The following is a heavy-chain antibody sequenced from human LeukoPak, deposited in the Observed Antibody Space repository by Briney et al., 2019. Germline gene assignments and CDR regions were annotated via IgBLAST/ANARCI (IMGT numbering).Heavy chain of an antibody. J-gene: IGHJ5*02. CDR2: IYYSGST. D-gene: IGHD5-18*01. CDR1: GGPISSSSYY. Sequence: SSETLSLTCTVSGGPISSSSYYWGWIRQPPGKGLEWIGSIYYSGSTHYNPSLKSRVTISVDTSKNQFSLKLSSVTAADTAVYYCGRQIGGYSYGQGWFDPWGQGTLVTVSS. CDR3: GRQIGGYSYGQGWFDP. V-gene: IGHV4-39*01.